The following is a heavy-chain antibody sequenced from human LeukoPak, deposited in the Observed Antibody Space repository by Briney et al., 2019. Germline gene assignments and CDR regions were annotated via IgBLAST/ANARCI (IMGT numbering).Heavy chain of an antibody. J-gene: IGHJ4*02. Sequence: PGGSLRLSCAASGFTFSSYAMHWVRQAPGKGLEWVAVIWYDGSNKYYADSVKGRFTISRDNSKNTLYLQMNSLRAEDTAVYYCAREWFGELTIDYWGQGTLVTVSS. V-gene: IGHV3-33*08. CDR2: IWYDGSNK. CDR1: GFTFSSYA. D-gene: IGHD3-10*01. CDR3: AREWFGELTIDY.